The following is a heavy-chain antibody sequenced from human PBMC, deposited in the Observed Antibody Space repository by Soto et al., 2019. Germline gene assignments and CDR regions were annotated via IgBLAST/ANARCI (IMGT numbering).Heavy chain of an antibody. J-gene: IGHJ4*02. CDR3: ARISGYSYGDDFDY. CDR2: ISSSSSYI. V-gene: IGHV3-21*01. D-gene: IGHD5-18*01. CDR1: GFTFSSYS. Sequence: VGSLRLSCAASGFTFSSYSMNWVRQAPGKGLEWVSSISSSSSYIYYADSVKGRFTISRDNAKNSLYLQMNSLRAEDTAVYYCARISGYSYGDDFDYWGQGTLVTVSS.